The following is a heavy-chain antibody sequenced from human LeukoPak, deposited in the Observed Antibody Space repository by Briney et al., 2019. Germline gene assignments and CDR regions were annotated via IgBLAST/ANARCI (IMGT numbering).Heavy chain of an antibody. J-gene: IGHJ4*02. CDR1: GFSLSTNGVG. V-gene: IGHV2-5*02. CDR3: AHRGRSSGLYRVFDY. D-gene: IGHD3-22*01. CDR2: IYWDDDK. Sequence: SGPTLVKPTQTLTLTCTFSGFSLSTNGVGVGWIRQPPGKALEWLGIIYWDDDKRYSPSLRSRLTITKDTSKSQVVLTMTNMDPVDTATYYCAHRGRSSGLYRVFDYWGQGTLVTVSS.